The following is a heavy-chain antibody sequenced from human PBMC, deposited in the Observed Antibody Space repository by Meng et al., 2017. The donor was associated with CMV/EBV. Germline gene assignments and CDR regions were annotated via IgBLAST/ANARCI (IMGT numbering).Heavy chain of an antibody. V-gene: IGHV3-21*01. Sequence: GGSLRLSCAASGFTFSSYSMNWVRQAPGKGLEWVSSISSSSSYIYYADSVKGRFTISRDNAKNSLYLQMNSMRAEDTAVYYRASALSIAVAGTRHPTGDYWGQGTLVTVSS. CDR3: ASALSIAVAGTRHPTGDY. D-gene: IGHD6-19*01. CDR2: ISSSSSYI. J-gene: IGHJ4*02. CDR1: GFTFSSYS.